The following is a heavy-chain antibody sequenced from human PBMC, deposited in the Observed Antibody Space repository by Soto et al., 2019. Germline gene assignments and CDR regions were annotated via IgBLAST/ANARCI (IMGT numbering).Heavy chain of an antibody. D-gene: IGHD3-22*01. CDR2: IIPIFGTA. Sequence: GASVKVSCKASGGTFSSYAISWVRQAPGQGLEWMGGIIPIFGTANYAQKFQGRVTITADESTSTAYMELSSLRSEDTAVYYCARVGYYYDSTNWFDPWGQGTLVTVSS. CDR3: ARVGYYYDSTNWFDP. CDR1: GGTFSSYA. V-gene: IGHV1-69*13. J-gene: IGHJ5*02.